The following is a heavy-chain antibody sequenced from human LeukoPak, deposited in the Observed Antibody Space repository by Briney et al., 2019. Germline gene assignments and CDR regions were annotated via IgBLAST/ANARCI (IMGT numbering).Heavy chain of an antibody. V-gene: IGHV3-23*01. D-gene: IGHD3-10*01. CDR2: ISGSGGST. CDR1: GFTFSSYA. CDR3: AKSSSRRVSSFDY. J-gene: IGHJ4*02. Sequence: GGSLRLFCAASGFTFSSYAMRWVRQAPGKGLEWVSAISGSGGSTYYADSVKGRFTISRDNSRNTLYLQMNSLRAEDTAVYYCAKSSSRRVSSFDYWGQGTLVTVSS.